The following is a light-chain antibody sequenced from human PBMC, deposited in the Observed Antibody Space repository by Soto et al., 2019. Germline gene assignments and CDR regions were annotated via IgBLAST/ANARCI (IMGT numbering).Light chain of an antibody. Sequence: IVLTQSPGTLSLSPCERATLSCRASQSVQFNYVAWYQQKPGQPPRLLIYGASSRATGIPDRFSGSGSGMDFTLTISSLAPEDFAVYYCQQSGVSQWTFGQVTNV. CDR3: QQSGVSQWT. J-gene: IGKJ1*01. V-gene: IGKV3-20*01. CDR2: GAS. CDR1: QSVQFNY.